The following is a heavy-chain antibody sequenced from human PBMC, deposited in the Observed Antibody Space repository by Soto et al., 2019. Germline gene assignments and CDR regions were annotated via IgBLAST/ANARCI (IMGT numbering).Heavy chain of an antibody. CDR2: VGGSGAPT. D-gene: IGHD3-10*01. Sequence: EVQLLESGGGLVQPGGSLRLSCAASGFTFSIYAMTWLRQAPGKGLEWVSAVGGSGAPTYYADSVRGRFTISRENSKHTLDLQKNNLKVEDTDVYYCAKEIDHTGWGSGSYPVPWVQGSLVTVCS. CDR1: GFTFSIYA. J-gene: IGHJ5*02. CDR3: AKEIDHTGWGSGSYPVP. V-gene: IGHV3-23*01.